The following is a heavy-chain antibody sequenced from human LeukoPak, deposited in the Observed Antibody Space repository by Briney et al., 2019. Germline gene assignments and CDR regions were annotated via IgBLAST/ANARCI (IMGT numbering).Heavy chain of an antibody. Sequence: GGSLRLSCAASGFTFSSYWMHWVRQAPGKGLVWVSRIYSDGSSTNYADSVKGRFTISRDNAKNTLYLQMNSLRAEDTAVYYCARDEYGRSSRDGAFDMWGQGTMVTVSS. CDR3: ARDEYGRSSRDGAFDM. CDR1: GFTFSSYW. J-gene: IGHJ3*02. CDR2: IYSDGSST. V-gene: IGHV3-74*01. D-gene: IGHD4/OR15-4a*01.